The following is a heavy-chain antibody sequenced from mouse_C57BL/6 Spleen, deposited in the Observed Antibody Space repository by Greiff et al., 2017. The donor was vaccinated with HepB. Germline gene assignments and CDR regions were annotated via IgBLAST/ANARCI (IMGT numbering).Heavy chain of an antibody. CDR3: ARSLGYDEGLAY. D-gene: IGHD2-2*01. Sequence: EVQLQQSGPELVKPGASVKISCKASGYTFTDYYMNWVKQSHGKSLEWIGDINPNNGGTSYNQKFKGKATLTVDKSSSTAYMELRSLTSEDSAVYYCARSLGYDEGLAYWGQGTLVTVSA. J-gene: IGHJ3*01. CDR2: INPNNGGT. CDR1: GYTFTDYY. V-gene: IGHV1-26*01.